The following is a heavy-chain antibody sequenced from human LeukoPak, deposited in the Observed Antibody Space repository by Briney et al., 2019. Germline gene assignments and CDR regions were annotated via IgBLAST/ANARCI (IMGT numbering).Heavy chain of an antibody. D-gene: IGHD3-10*01. CDR2: IWYDGSNK. CDR3: ARDRRTGNYYKGYFDY. V-gene: IGHV3-33*01. Sequence: GGALRLSCAASGFTFSRYGMHWGREAPGKGLEWVAIIWYDGSNKYYADSVKGRFTISRDNSKNTLHLQMNSLRAEDADTYYCARDRRTGNYYKGYFDYWGQGTLVTVSS. CDR1: GFTFSRYG. J-gene: IGHJ4*02.